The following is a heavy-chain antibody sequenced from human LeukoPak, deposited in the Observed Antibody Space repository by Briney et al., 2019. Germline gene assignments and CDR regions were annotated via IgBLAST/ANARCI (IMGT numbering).Heavy chain of an antibody. CDR3: VRGSYGAYDY. Sequence: GGSLRLSCAASGFTFSDYYMSWIRQAPGKGLEWVSSISSDSSYIYYADAVHGRFTVSRDNAKYSLYLQMNSLRAEDTAVYYCVRGSYGAYDYWGQGSLVTVSS. CDR1: GFTFSDYY. D-gene: IGHD4-17*01. V-gene: IGHV3-11*06. CDR2: ISSDSSYI. J-gene: IGHJ4*02.